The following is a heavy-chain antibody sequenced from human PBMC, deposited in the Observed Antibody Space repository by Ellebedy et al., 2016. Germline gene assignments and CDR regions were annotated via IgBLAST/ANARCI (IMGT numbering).Heavy chain of an antibody. Sequence: LRLSXSVSGGSINSGDYYWSWIRQPPGQGLEWLGYIYYSGTTYYNTSLKSRITISVDTSKNQFSLRLSSVTTADTAVYFCARETDFWSDSSYFDYWGQGILVTISS. V-gene: IGHV4-30-4*01. CDR3: ARETDFWSDSSYFDY. J-gene: IGHJ4*02. CDR2: IYYSGTT. CDR1: GGSINSGDYY. D-gene: IGHD3-3*01.